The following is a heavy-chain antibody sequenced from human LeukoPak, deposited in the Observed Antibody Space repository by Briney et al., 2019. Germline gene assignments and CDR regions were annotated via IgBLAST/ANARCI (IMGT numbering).Heavy chain of an antibody. J-gene: IGHJ5*02. D-gene: IGHD3-10*01. CDR3: ARRITMVRGPNANWFDP. CDR2: VYYSGST. CDR1: GGSISSYY. Sequence: ASETLSLTCTVSGGSISSYYWGWIRQPPGKGLEWIGSVYYSGSTYYNPSLKSRVTISVDTSKNQFSLKLSSVTAADTAVYYCARRITMVRGPNANWFDPWGQGTLVTVSS. V-gene: IGHV4-39*01.